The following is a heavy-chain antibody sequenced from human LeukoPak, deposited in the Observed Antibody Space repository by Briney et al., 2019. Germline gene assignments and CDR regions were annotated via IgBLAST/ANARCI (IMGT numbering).Heavy chain of an antibody. D-gene: IGHD6-13*01. Sequence: SETLSLTCTVSGGSISSYYWSWIRQPAGKGLEWIGYIYYSGSTNYNPSLKSRVTISVDTSKNQFSLKLSSVTAADTAVYYCASLQQLVPKVYWYFDLWGRGTLVTVSS. V-gene: IGHV4-59*01. CDR3: ASLQQLVPKVYWYFDL. CDR2: IYYSGST. J-gene: IGHJ2*01. CDR1: GGSISSYY.